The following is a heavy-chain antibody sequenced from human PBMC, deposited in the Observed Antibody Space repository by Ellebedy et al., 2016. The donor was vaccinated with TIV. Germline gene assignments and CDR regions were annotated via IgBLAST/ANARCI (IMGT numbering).Heavy chain of an antibody. CDR3: AGGDISTAPAGERNWFDP. CDR2: SGST. D-gene: IGHD3-16*01. J-gene: IGHJ5*02. CDR1: GNSISSYY. Sequence: SETLSLTCTVSGNSISSYYWSWIRQPPGKGLEWIGYSGSTNYNPSLKSRVTISVDRAKGQFSLRLTSVTAADTAVYYCAGGDISTAPAGERNWFDPWGQGILVTVSS. V-gene: IGHV4-59*01.